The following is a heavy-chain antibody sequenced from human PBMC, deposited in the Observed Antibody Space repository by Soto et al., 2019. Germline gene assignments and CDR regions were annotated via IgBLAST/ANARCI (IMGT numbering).Heavy chain of an antibody. Sequence: ASVKVSCKASGYTFTSYGISWVRQAPGQGLEWMGWISAYNSNTNYAQKLQGRVTMTTDTSTSTAYMELRSLRSDDTAVYYCARDSPIATYYYGSGSYESRNGMDVWGQGTTVTVSS. J-gene: IGHJ6*02. V-gene: IGHV1-18*04. CDR3: ARDSPIATYYYGSGSYESRNGMDV. CDR1: GYTFTSYG. CDR2: ISAYNSNT. D-gene: IGHD3-10*01.